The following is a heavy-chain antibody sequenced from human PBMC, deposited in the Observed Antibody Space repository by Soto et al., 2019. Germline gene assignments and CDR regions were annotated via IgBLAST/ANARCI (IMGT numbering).Heavy chain of an antibody. CDR2: ISAYNGNT. Sequence: QVQLVQSGAEVKKPGASVKVSCKASGYTFTSYGIIWVRQAPGQGLERMGWISAYNGNTNYAQKLQGRVTMTTDTSKSQVYMELRSLRSDDTAVYYCARDYASWVREFDYWCQGTLVTVSS. D-gene: IGHD3-10*01. J-gene: IGHJ4*02. CDR3: ARDYASWVREFDY. V-gene: IGHV1-18*01. CDR1: GYTFTSYG.